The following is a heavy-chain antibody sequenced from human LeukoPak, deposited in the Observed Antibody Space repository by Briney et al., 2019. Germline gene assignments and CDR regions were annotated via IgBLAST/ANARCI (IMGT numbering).Heavy chain of an antibody. CDR1: GFTFSSYG. Sequence: GGSLRLSCAASGFTFSSYGMHWVRQAPGKGLEWVAVIWYDGSNKYYADSVKGRFTISRDNSKNTLYLQMNRLRAEDTAVYYCARGGTMIALNCLLNWGQGTLVTASS. V-gene: IGHV3-33*01. CDR2: IWYDGSNK. CDR3: ARGGTMIALNCLLN. D-gene: IGHD3-22*01. J-gene: IGHJ4*02.